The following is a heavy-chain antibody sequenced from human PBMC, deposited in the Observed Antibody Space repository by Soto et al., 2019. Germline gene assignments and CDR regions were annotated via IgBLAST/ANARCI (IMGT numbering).Heavy chain of an antibody. CDR2: IIPGFASP. CDR1: GGTFNSFA. CDR3: ARDRVMRGNSYYYGMDV. J-gene: IGHJ6*02. Sequence: QVLLVQSGAEVKKPGSSMKVSCKTSGGTFNSFAISWVRLVPGQGLEWMGVIIPGFASPTYAQTLQGRVSITADESTTTAYMELSSLRSEDTAVYYCARDRVMRGNSYYYGMDVWGQGTMVTVSS. D-gene: IGHD2-21*01. V-gene: IGHV1-69*12.